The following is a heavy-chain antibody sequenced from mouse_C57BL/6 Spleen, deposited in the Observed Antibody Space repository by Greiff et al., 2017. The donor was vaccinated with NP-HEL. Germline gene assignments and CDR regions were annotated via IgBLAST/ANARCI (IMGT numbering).Heavy chain of an antibody. D-gene: IGHD1-1*02. J-gene: IGHJ4*01. CDR3: ARSGGGYYAMDY. V-gene: IGHV1-82*01. CDR1: GYAFSSSW. CDR2: IYPGDGDT. Sequence: QVQLQQSGPELVKPGASVKISCKASGYAFSSSWMNWVKQRPGKGLEWIGRIYPGDGDTTYNGTFKGKATLTADKSSSTAYMQLSSLTSEDSAVCFCARSGGGYYAMDYWGQGTSVTVSS.